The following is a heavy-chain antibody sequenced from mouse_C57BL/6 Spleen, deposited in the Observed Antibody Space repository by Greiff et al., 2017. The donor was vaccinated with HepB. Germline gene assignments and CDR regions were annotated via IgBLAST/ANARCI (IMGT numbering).Heavy chain of an antibody. J-gene: IGHJ4*01. D-gene: IGHD2-4*01. CDR1: GFSLTSYG. CDR3: AKKRHDYAMDY. V-gene: IGHV2-5*01. Sequence: VKLQESGPGLVQPSQRLSITCTVSGFSLTSYGVHWVRQSPGKGLEWLGVIWRGGSTDYNAAFMSRLSITKDNSKSQVFFKMNSLQADDTAIYYCAKKRHDYAMDYWGQGTSVTVSS. CDR2: IWRGGST.